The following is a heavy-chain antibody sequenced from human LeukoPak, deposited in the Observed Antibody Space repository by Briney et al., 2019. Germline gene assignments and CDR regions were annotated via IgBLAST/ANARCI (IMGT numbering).Heavy chain of an antibody. CDR3: ARGPYEYDGSGAFDI. CDR2: INHSGST. Sequence: SETLSLTCAVYGGSFSGYYWSWIRQPPGKGLEWIGEINHSGSTNYNPSLKSRVTISVDTSKNQFSLKLTSVTAADTAVYYCARGPYEYDGSGAFDIWGQGTKVTVSS. D-gene: IGHD3-22*01. V-gene: IGHV4-34*01. J-gene: IGHJ3*02. CDR1: GGSFSGYY.